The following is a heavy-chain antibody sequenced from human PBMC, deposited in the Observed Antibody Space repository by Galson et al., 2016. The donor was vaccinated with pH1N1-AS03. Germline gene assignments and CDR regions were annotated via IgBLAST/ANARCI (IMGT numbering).Heavy chain of an antibody. J-gene: IGHJ3*01. Sequence: SVKVSCKASGYAFTDYYMHLLRQAPGQGLEWMAWINTDSGGTDYAQKFQGRVTTTRDASISTTYMELSSLRSDDTAVYYCVRGSPHSSSTNYAFEFWGRGTMVTVSS. CDR2: INTDSGGT. V-gene: IGHV1-2*02. CDR1: GYAFTDYY. D-gene: IGHD6-13*01. CDR3: VRGSPHSSSTNYAFEF.